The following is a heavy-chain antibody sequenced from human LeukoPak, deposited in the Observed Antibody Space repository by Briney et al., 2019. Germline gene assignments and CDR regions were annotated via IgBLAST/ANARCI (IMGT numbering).Heavy chain of an antibody. J-gene: IGHJ3*02. CDR1: GGSISSSSYY. Sequence: PSETLSLTCTVSGGSISSSSYYWGWIRQPPGKGLEWIGSIYYSGSTYCNPSLKSRVTISIDTSKNQFSLKLSSVTAADTAVYYCARDQTSKGDAFDIWGQGTMVTVSS. CDR3: ARDQTSKGDAFDI. CDR2: IYYSGST. V-gene: IGHV4-39*07.